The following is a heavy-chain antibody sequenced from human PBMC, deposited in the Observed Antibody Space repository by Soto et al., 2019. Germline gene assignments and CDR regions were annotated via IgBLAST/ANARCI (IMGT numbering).Heavy chain of an antibody. CDR1: GFTFSSYS. D-gene: IGHD6-19*01. CDR3: ARVFYSVAGTGGLDY. J-gene: IGHJ4*02. CDR2: ISSSSSTI. Sequence: EVQLVESGGGLVQPGGSLRLSCAASGFTFSSYSMNWVRQAPGKGLEWVSYISSSSSTIYYADSVKGRFTISRDNAKNSLHLQRNSLGDEDTAVYYCARVFYSVAGTGGLDYWGQGTLVTVSS. V-gene: IGHV3-48*02.